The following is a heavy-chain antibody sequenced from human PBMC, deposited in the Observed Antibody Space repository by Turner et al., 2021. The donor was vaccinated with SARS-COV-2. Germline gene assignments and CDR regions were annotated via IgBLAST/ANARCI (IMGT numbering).Heavy chain of an antibody. V-gene: IGHV1-18*01. D-gene: IGHD3-10*01. CDR1: GYTFTSHG. Sequence: QVQLVQSGAEVMKPGASLKVSCKASGYTFTSHGISWVRQAPGHGLEWMGWISAYNGYTNYAQKLQGRVTMTTDTSTSTAYMELRSLRSDDTAVYYCARAYGSGSYGHYYGMDVWGQGTTVTVSS. CDR2: ISAYNGYT. J-gene: IGHJ6*02. CDR3: ARAYGSGSYGHYYGMDV.